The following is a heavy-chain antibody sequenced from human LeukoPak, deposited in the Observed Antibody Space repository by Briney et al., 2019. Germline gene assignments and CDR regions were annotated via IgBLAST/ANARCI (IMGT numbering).Heavy chain of an antibody. D-gene: IGHD3-22*01. CDR2: IYHSGST. J-gene: IGHJ4*02. Sequence: SETLSLTCAVSGYSISSGYYWGWIRQPPGKGLEWIGSIYHSGSTYYNPSLKSRVTISVDTSKNQFSLKLSSVTAADTAVYYCAKDPYDSLEYFDFWGQGTLVAVSS. CDR3: AKDPYDSLEYFDF. V-gene: IGHV4-38-2*02. CDR1: GYSISSGYY.